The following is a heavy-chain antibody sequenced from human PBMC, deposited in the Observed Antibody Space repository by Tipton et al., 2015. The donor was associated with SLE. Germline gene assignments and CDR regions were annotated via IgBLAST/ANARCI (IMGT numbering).Heavy chain of an antibody. CDR1: GYSVSTAYY. J-gene: IGHJ4*02. CDR2: ICHSGIT. Sequence: TLSLTCAVSGYSVSTAYYWGWIRQPPGKGLEWIGTICHSGITFYTASPQTRVTISLDTSKNQLSLSLTSVTAADTAMYYCARGHPGNSFDYWGQGTLVTVSS. V-gene: IGHV4-38-2*01. CDR3: ARGHPGNSFDY. D-gene: IGHD1-14*01.